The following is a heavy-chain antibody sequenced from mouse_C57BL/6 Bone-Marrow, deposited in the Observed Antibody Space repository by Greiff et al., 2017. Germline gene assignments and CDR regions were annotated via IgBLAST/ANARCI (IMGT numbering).Heavy chain of an antibody. Sequence: QVQLKESGPGLVQPSQSLSITCTVSGFSLTSYGVHWVRQSPGKGLEWLGVIWSGGSTDYNAAFISRLSISKDNSKSQVFFKMNSLQADDTAIYYCARKGYYGYDDYAMDYWGQGTSVTVSS. CDR1: GFSLTSYG. J-gene: IGHJ4*01. D-gene: IGHD2-2*01. CDR3: ARKGYYGYDDYAMDY. CDR2: IWSGGST. V-gene: IGHV2-2*01.